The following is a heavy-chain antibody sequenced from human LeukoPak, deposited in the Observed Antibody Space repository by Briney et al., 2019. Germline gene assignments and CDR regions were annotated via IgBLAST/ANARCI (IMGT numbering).Heavy chain of an antibody. CDR2: INPSGGSP. CDR3: ARIGRRPYDAFDI. CDR1: GYTFTSYY. D-gene: IGHD1-1*01. J-gene: IGHJ3*02. V-gene: IGHV1-46*01. Sequence: ASVKVSCKASGYTFTSYYMHWVRQAPGQGLEWMGIINPSGGSPSYAQKFRGRVTMTRDTSTSTVYMELSSLRSEDTAVYYCARIGRRPYDAFDIWGQGTMVTVSS.